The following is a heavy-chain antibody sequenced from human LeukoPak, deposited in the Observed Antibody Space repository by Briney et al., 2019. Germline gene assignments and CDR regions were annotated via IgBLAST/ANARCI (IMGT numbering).Heavy chain of an antibody. J-gene: IGHJ4*02. CDR1: LFTVSSNY. CDR3: ATLAKDDL. CDR2: IYSGGST. V-gene: IGHV3-53*01. Sequence: GGSLRLSCAASLFTVSSNYISWVRQAPGKGLEWFSVIYSGGSTYYADSVKGRFTTSRDNSKNTLYLQMNSLSAEDTAVYYCATLAKDDLWGQGTLVTVSS. D-gene: IGHD5-12*01.